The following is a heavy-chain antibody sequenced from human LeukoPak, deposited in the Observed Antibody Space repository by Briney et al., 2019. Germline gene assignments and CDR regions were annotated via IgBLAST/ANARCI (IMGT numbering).Heavy chain of an antibody. Sequence: GGSLRLSCAASGFTFSSYWMHWVRQAPGKGLFWVSRINSDGSSTSYADSVKGRFTISRDNAKNTLYLQMNSLRAEDTAVYYCARDPGSSFSWFDPWGQGTLVTVSP. CDR1: GFTFSSYW. D-gene: IGHD6-13*01. J-gene: IGHJ5*02. V-gene: IGHV3-74*01. CDR3: ARDPGSSFSWFDP. CDR2: INSDGSST.